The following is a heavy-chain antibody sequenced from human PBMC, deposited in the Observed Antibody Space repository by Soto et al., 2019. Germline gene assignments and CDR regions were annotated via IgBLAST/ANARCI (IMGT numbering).Heavy chain of an antibody. D-gene: IGHD6-19*01. Sequence: RASVKVSCKASGYTFTSYAMHWVRQAPGQRLEWMGWINAGNGNTKYSQKFQGRVTITRDTSASTAYMELSSLRSEDTAVYYCARISVAGRDAFDFWGKGTMVIVSS. CDR2: INAGNGNT. V-gene: IGHV1-3*01. CDR1: GYTFTSYA. CDR3: ARISVAGRDAFDF. J-gene: IGHJ3*01.